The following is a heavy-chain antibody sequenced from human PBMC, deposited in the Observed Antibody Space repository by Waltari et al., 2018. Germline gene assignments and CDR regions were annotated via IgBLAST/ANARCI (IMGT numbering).Heavy chain of an antibody. CDR3: ATSNSGGRRGFDY. Sequence: QVQLEQSGAEVKKPGASMKVSCKVSGYALSELSTHWVRQAPGEGLEWMGGFNPEDGEIIYAQKFRGRVTMTEDTSTETVYMDLSSLRSEDTAVYYCATSNSGGRRGFDYWGQGTLVTVSS. J-gene: IGHJ4*02. D-gene: IGHD2-15*01. CDR2: FNPEDGEI. CDR1: GYALSELS. V-gene: IGHV1-24*01.